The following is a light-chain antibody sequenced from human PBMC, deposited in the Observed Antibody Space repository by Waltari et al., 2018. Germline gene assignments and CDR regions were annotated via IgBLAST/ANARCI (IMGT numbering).Light chain of an antibody. CDR1: WSDIGAGCD. J-gene: IGLJ2*01. CDR2: GNR. V-gene: IGLV1-40*01. Sequence: QSVLTQPPSVSGAQGQRVTIPSTGSWSDIGAGCDVHWYQHLPGSAPKLLIYGNRNRPSGVPDRFSGSKSATSASLAITGLQAEDEGDYYCQSFDNSLSGSVVFGGGTKLTVL. CDR3: QSFDNSLSGSVV.